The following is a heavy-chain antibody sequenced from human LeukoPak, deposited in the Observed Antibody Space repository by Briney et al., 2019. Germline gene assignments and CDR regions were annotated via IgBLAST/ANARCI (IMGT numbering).Heavy chain of an antibody. J-gene: IGHJ3*02. CDR3: AKGMTTVLHRVIDAFDI. D-gene: IGHD4-11*01. CDR2: VSASGGST. CDR1: GFTYSSYA. V-gene: IGHV3-23*01. Sequence: GGSLRLSCAASGFTYSSYAMSWVRQAPGKGLEWVSAVSASGGSTFYGDSVKGRFTISRDNSKNTMSLEMNSLGGEDTAVYYCAKGMTTVLHRVIDAFDIWGQGTMVTVSS.